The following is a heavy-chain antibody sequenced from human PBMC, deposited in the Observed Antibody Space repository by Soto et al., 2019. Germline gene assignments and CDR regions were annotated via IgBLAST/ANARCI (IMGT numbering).Heavy chain of an antibody. CDR2: IIPIFGTA. J-gene: IGHJ3*02. CDR1: GGTFSSYA. V-gene: IGHV1-69*01. D-gene: IGHD3-22*01. Sequence: QVQLVQSGAEVKKPGSSVKVSGKASGGTFSSYAISWVRHAPGQGLEWMGGIIPIFGTANYAQKFQGRVTITADESTSTAYMELSSLRSEEMAVSYCAREYYDSSGYWRAFDIWGQGTMVTVSS. CDR3: AREYYDSSGYWRAFDI.